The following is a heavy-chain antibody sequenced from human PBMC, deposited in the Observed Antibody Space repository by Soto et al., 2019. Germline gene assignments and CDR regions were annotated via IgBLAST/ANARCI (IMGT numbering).Heavy chain of an antibody. CDR1: GGTFSSYA. J-gene: IGHJ6*02. CDR3: ARAGAYYYDSSGNPETYYYYGMDV. CDR2: IIPIFGTA. V-gene: IGHV1-69*13. Sequence: GASVKVSCKASGGTFSSYAISWVRQAPGQGLEWMGGIIPIFGTANYAQKFQGRVTITADESTSTAYMELSSLRSEDTAVYYCARAGAYYYDSSGNPETYYYYGMDVWGQGTTVTVSS. D-gene: IGHD3-22*01.